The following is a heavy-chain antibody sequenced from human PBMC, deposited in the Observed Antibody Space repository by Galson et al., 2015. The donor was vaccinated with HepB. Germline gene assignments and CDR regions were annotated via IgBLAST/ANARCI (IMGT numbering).Heavy chain of an antibody. V-gene: IGHV3-23*01. CDR2: ISGSGGST. D-gene: IGHD3-16*01. Sequence: SLRLSCAASGFAFSSYAMSWVRQAPGKGLEWVSAISGSGGSTYYADSVKGRFTISRDNSKNTLYLQMNSLRAEDTAVYSCAKDGGPYYYMDVWGKGTTVTVSS. CDR3: AKDGGPYYYMDV. CDR1: GFAFSSYA. J-gene: IGHJ6*03.